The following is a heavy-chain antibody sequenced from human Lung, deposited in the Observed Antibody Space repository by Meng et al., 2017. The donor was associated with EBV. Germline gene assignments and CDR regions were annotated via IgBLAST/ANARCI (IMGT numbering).Heavy chain of an antibody. CDR2: MDYRGSN. CDR1: AASSSSGEYF. Sequence: QVQLQESGPGLVKPSHTLSLTCTVSAASSSSGEYFWSWIRQPPGKGLEWNGNMDYRGSNFSPPSLKRLVTISVATSKNLFSLKLSSVTAADTAVYFCARGELLWDYWGQGTLVTVSS. V-gene: IGHV4-30-4*01. CDR3: ARGELLWDY. J-gene: IGHJ4*02. D-gene: IGHD2-2*01.